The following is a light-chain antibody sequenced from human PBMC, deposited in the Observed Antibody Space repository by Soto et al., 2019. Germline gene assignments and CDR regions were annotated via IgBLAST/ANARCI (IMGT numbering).Light chain of an antibody. J-gene: IGKJ2*01. CDR1: HSISSW. CDR3: QQYNSYLYT. CDR2: DSS. Sequence: DIQMTQSPSTLSASVGDRVTITCRASHSISSWLAWYQQKPGKAPKLRIYDSSSLESGVQSRFSGSGSGTEFTLTISSLQPDDFATYYCQQYNSYLYTFGQGTKLEIK. V-gene: IGKV1-5*01.